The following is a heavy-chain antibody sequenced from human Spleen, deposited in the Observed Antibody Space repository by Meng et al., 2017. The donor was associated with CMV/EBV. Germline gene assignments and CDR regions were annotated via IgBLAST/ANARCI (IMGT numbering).Heavy chain of an antibody. CDR3: ARPYDFWSGVLYYYYGMDV. Sequence: SVKVSCKGTGYTFTGYCMRWVRQAPGQGLEWMGGIIPILGIANYAQKFQGRVTITADKSTSTAYMELSSLRSEDTAVYYCARPYDFWSGVLYYYYGMDVWGQGTTVTVSS. D-gene: IGHD3-3*01. CDR2: IIPILGIA. J-gene: IGHJ6*02. CDR1: GYTFTGYC. V-gene: IGHV1-69*10.